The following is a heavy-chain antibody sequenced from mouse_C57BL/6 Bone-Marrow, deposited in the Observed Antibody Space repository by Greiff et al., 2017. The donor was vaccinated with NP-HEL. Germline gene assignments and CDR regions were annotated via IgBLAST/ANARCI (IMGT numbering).Heavy chain of an antibody. CDR2: INPGSGGT. Sequence: VQLQQSGAELVRPGTSVKVSCKASGYAFTNYLIEWVKQRPGQGLEWIGVINPGSGGTNYNEKFKGKATLTADKSSSTAYMQLSSLTSGDSAVYFCARGSAWFAYWGQGTLVTVSA. V-gene: IGHV1-54*01. J-gene: IGHJ3*01. CDR3: ARGSAWFAY. CDR1: GYAFTNYL.